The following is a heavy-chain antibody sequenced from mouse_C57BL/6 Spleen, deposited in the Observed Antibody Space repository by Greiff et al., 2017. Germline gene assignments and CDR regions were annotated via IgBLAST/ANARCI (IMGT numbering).Heavy chain of an antibody. V-gene: IGHV6-6*01. Sequence: DVKLVESGGGLVQPGGSMKLSCAASGFTFSDAWMDWVRQSPEKGLEWVAEIRNKANNHATYYAESVKGRFTISRDDSKSSVYLQMNSLRAEDTGIYYCTIYDGYYRAVDYWGQGTSVTVSS. CDR2: IRNKANNHAT. CDR1: GFTFSDAW. CDR3: TIYDGYYRAVDY. D-gene: IGHD2-3*01. J-gene: IGHJ4*01.